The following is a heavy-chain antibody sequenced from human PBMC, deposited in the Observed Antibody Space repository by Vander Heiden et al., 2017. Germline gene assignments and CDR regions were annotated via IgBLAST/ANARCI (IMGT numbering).Heavy chain of an antibody. CDR2: ITGSGDST. CDR1: EFTFSNYA. CDR3: AKGRPVSLFDY. J-gene: IGHJ4*02. V-gene: IGHV3-23*01. Sequence: EVQLLESGGGLAQPGGSLRLSCAASEFTFSNYAMTWVRQAPGKGLGWVSTITGSGDSTYYADSVKGRFTISRDNSKNTLYLQMNSLRAEDTALYYCAKGRPVSLFDYWGQGTLVTVSS.